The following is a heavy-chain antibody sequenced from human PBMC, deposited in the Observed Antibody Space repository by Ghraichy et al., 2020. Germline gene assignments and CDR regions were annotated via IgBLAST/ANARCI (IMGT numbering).Heavy chain of an antibody. V-gene: IGHV3-15*01. CDR1: GFTFSDAW. Sequence: GESLNISCVASGFTFSDAWMGWVRQAPGKGLEWVGRILSKAHGGTTDYAAPVKGRFTISRDDSKDTLYLQMNSLKTEDTAVYYCKGSGSYSPWGQGTLVTVSS. D-gene: IGHD3-10*01. CDR2: ILSKAHGGTT. J-gene: IGHJ5*02. CDR3: KGSGSYSP.